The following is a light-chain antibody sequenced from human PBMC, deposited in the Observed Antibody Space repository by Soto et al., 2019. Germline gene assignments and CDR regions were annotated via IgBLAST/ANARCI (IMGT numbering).Light chain of an antibody. CDR1: SSDIGSNNY. CDR2: EVS. Sequence: QSALTQPASVSGSPGQSITISCTGTSSDIGSNNYVSWFQQRPGKAPTLIIYEVSNRPSGVSNHFSCSKSGNTASLTISGLLPDDESEYYCSSYTTTTRLFGGGTQLTVL. J-gene: IGLJ3*02. CDR3: SSYTTTTRL. V-gene: IGLV2-14*01.